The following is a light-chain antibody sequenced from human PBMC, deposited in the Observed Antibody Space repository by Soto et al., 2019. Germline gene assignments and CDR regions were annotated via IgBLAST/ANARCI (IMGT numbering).Light chain of an antibody. V-gene: IGKV1-27*01. CDR1: HDISTF. CDR2: TAS. Sequence: DIQMTQSPSSLSASVGDRVTITCRASHDISTFLAWYQQKPGKVPKLLIYTASTLQSGVPSRFSGSGSGTDFTLTISSLQPEDVATYYCQQSYSTPLTFGGGTKVEIK. CDR3: QQSYSTPLT. J-gene: IGKJ4*01.